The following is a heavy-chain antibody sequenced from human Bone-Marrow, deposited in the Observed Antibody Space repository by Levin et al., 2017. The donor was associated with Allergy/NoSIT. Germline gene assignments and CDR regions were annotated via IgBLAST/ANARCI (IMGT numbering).Heavy chain of an antibody. Sequence: SGPTLVKPPQTLTLTCTFSGFSLSTSGVGVGWIRQPPGKALECLALIYWDDDKLYNPSLRSRLIITKDTSKNQVVLTMTNMDPVDTATHYCSRWTAGNLGGWFEPWGQGTLVTVPS. V-gene: IGHV2-5*02. J-gene: IGHJ5*02. D-gene: IGHD1-1*01. CDR2: IYWDDDK. CDR3: SRWTAGNLGGWFEP. CDR1: GFSLSTSGVG.